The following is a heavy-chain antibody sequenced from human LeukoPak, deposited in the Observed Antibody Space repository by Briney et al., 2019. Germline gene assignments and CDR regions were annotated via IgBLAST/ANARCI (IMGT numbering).Heavy chain of an antibody. CDR1: GFTLSPFG. D-gene: IGHD1-26*01. V-gene: IGHV3-30*18. Sequence: GGPLSLSCAASGFTLSPFGMHWARKAQAKGLEWVAIILYDASYKYYADSVKGRFTISRDNSRNTLYLQMNSLRAEDTAVYYCAKEDSVGGFFDSWGQGTLVTVSS. CDR3: AKEDSVGGFFDS. J-gene: IGHJ4*02. CDR2: ILYDASYK.